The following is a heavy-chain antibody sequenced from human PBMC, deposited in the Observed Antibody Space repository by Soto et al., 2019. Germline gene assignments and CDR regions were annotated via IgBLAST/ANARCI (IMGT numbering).Heavy chain of an antibody. CDR2: ISSSSSTI. Sequence: GGSPRLSCAASGFSFSSYTMNWFRQAPGKGLEWVSYISSSSSTIYYADSVKGRFAISRDNAKNSLYLQMNSLRAEDTAVYYCARENSEHYVFFSSLCPNPHYMDFWCKGTTVTGSS. CDR3: ARENSEHYVFFSSLCPNPHYMDF. V-gene: IGHV3-48*01. D-gene: IGHD3-3*01. CDR1: GFSFSSYT. J-gene: IGHJ6*03.